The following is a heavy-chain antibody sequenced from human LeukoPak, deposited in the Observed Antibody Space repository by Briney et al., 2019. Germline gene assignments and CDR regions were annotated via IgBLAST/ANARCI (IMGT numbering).Heavy chain of an antibody. CDR3: ARGIRFLEWGVDYYYMDV. D-gene: IGHD3-3*01. CDR1: GYTFTSYY. V-gene: IGHV1-46*01. CDR2: INPSGGST. J-gene: IGHJ6*03. Sequence: ASVKVSCKASGYTFTSYYMHWVRQAPGQGLEWMGIINPSGGSTSYAQKFQGRVTMTRDTSTSTVYMELSSLRSEDTAVYYCARGIRFLEWGVDYYYMDVWGKGTTATVSS.